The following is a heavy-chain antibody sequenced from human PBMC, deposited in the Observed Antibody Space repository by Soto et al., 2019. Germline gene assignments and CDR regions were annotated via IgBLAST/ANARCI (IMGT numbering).Heavy chain of an antibody. CDR1: GFSFSNYE. V-gene: IGHV3-23*01. D-gene: IGHD2-15*01. Sequence: ESGGGLVQPGGSLRLACAASGFSFSNYEMTWARQAPGKGLEWVAFINPSSGTTHYADSVKGRFTISRDNSKDTLYLQLSSLRVEDTAVYYCVKGGWLDVWGQGTTVTVSS. CDR2: INPSSGTT. CDR3: VKGGWLDV. J-gene: IGHJ6*02.